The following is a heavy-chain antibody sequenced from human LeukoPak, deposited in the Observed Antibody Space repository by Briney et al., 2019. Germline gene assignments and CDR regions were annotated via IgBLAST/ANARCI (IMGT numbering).Heavy chain of an antibody. Sequence: GGSLRLSCAASGFTFSDYYMSWIRQAPGKGLEWVSYISSSGGTINSADSVKGRFTISRDNAKNSLYLQMNSLRAEDTAMYYCVRDQLWLGYWGRGIRVTVSS. CDR3: VRDQLWLGY. D-gene: IGHD3-10*01. J-gene: IGHJ4*02. CDR1: GFTFSDYY. CDR2: ISSSGGTI. V-gene: IGHV3-11*01.